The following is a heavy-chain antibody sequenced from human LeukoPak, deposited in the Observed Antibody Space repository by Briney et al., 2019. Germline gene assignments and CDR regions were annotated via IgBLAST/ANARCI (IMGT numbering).Heavy chain of an antibody. Sequence: GGSLRLSCAASGFTFSSYAMSWVRQAPGKGLEWVSAISCSGGSTYYADSVKGRFTISRDNSKNTLYLQLNSLRAEDTAIYYCAKNGDRGAYCSGGSCYPYYYYSMDVWGKGTTVTISS. D-gene: IGHD2-15*01. V-gene: IGHV3-23*01. CDR1: GFTFSSYA. CDR3: AKNGDRGAYCSGGSCYPYYYYSMDV. CDR2: ISCSGGST. J-gene: IGHJ6*03.